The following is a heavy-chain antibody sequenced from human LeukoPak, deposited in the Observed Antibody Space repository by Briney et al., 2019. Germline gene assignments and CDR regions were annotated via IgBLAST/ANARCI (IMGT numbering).Heavy chain of an antibody. V-gene: IGHV1-2*06. CDR1: GYTFTGYY. Sequence: GESLKISCKGSGYTFTGYYMHWVRQAPGQGLEWMGRINPNSGGTNYAQKFQGRVTMTRDTSISTAYMELSRLRSDDTAVYYCARSGTSCSFDYWGQGTLVTVSS. CDR2: INPNSGGT. D-gene: IGHD2-2*01. CDR3: ARSGTSCSFDY. J-gene: IGHJ4*02.